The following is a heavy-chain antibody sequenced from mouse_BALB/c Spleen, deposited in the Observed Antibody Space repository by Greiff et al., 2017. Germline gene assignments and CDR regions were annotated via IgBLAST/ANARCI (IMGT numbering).Heavy chain of an antibody. V-gene: IGHV5-6-4*01. CDR2: ISSGGSYT. CDR1: GFTFSSYT. J-gene: IGHJ2*01. D-gene: IGHD1-1*01. CDR3: AGVLAAGYYMDY. Sequence: EVKVEESGRGLVKPGGSLKLSCAASGFTFSSYTMSWVRQTPGKRLEWVATISSGGSYTYYPDSVKGRFTISRDNAKNTLYLQMSSLTSEDTAMYYCAGVLAAGYYMDYWGQGTTLTVSS.